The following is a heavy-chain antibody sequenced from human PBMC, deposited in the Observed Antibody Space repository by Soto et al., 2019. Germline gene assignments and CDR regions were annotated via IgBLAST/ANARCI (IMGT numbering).Heavy chain of an antibody. V-gene: IGHV1-69*01. CDR3: ARVWMVGSTGTLPVSYYYYYGMDG. J-gene: IGHJ6*02. CDR1: GGTFSSYA. CDR2: IIPIFGTA. D-gene: IGHD1-7*01. Sequence: QVQLVQSGAEVKKPGSSVNVSCKASGGTFSSYAISWVRQAPGQGLEWMGGIIPIFGTANYAQKFQGRVTITADESTISSYMYVCSLRSDYTAVYYCARVWMVGSTGTLPVSYYYYYGMDGWGQGTTVTFSS.